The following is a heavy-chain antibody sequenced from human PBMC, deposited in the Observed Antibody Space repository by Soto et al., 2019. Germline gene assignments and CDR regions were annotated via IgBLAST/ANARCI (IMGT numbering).Heavy chain of an antibody. Sequence: EVRLLESGGGLVQPGGSLRLSCAASGFTFSSYAMSWVRQAPGKGLEWVSAISGSGGSTYYADSVKGRFTISRDNSQNRRYLQMNSLRAEDTAVYYCAKEGPSGTVIDYYYYYGMDVWGQGTTVTVSS. CDR2: ISGSGGST. V-gene: IGHV3-23*01. J-gene: IGHJ6*02. D-gene: IGHD2-21*01. CDR1: GFTFSSYA. CDR3: AKEGPSGTVIDYYYYYGMDV.